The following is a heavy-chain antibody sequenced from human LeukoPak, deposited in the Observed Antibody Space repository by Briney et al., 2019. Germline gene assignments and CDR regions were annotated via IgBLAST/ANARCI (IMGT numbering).Heavy chain of an antibody. CDR2: IYYSGST. CDR3: ARGLTYYDILTGYSPPFDY. CDR1: GGSISSSSYY. Sequence: SETLSLTCTVSGGSISSSSYYWGWIRQPPGKGLEWIGSIYYSGSTYYNPSLKSRVTISVDTSKNQFSLKLSSVTAADTAVYYCARGLTYYDILTGYSPPFDYWGQGTLVTVSS. D-gene: IGHD3-9*01. V-gene: IGHV4-39*01. J-gene: IGHJ4*02.